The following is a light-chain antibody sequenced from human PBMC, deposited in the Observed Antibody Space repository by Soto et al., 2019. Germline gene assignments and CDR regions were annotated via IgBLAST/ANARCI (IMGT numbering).Light chain of an antibody. CDR3: SSFAGPVWV. Sequence: QPVLTQPPSASGSPGQSVTISCTGTSSDIGGYDHVSWYQQHPGKAPKVMIYEVTKRPSGVPDRFSGSKAGNTASLTVFGLQAEDEADYYCSSFAGPVWVFGGGTKVTVL. J-gene: IGLJ3*02. V-gene: IGLV2-8*01. CDR1: SSDIGGYDH. CDR2: EVT.